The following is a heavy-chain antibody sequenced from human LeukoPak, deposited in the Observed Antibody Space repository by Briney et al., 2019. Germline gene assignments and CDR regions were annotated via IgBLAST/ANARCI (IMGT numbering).Heavy chain of an antibody. Sequence: ASVKVSCKASGYTFTGYYLFWVRQAPGQGLECMGWINPNSGDTNYAQKFQGRVTMTRDTSIYTAYLGLTRLKSDDTAVYYCARRLPRELAMDVWGQGTTVTVSS. CDR1: GYTFTGYY. D-gene: IGHD6-6*01. CDR3: ARRLPRELAMDV. J-gene: IGHJ6*02. V-gene: IGHV1-2*02. CDR2: INPNSGDT.